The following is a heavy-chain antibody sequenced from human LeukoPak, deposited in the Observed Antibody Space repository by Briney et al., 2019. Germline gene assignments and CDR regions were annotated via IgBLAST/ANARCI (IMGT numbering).Heavy chain of an antibody. V-gene: IGHV3-74*01. CDR2: IYSDGSDT. CDR1: SFTFSSHW. CDR3: ARAYDYSTGNAFDI. D-gene: IGHD1-14*01. J-gene: IGHJ3*02. Sequence: GGSLRLSCAASSFTFSSHWMHWVRQAPGKGLVWVSRIYSDGSDTSYADSVKGRFTISRDNAKKTLYLQMNSLRAEDTAVYYCARAYDYSTGNAFDIWGQGTMVTVSS.